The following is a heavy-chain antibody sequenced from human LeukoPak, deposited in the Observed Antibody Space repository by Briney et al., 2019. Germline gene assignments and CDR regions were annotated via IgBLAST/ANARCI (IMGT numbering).Heavy chain of an antibody. D-gene: IGHD5-18*01. CDR1: GFTFSSYA. V-gene: IGHV3-23*01. J-gene: IGHJ4*02. CDR3: AKDTFVDTAMF. Sequence: QPGGSLRLSCAASGFTFSSYAMSWVRQAPGRGPEWVSTFSGSGGSTYYADSVKGRFTISRDNSKNTLYLQMNSLRAEDTAVYYCAKDTFVDTAMFWGQGTLVTVSS. CDR2: FSGSGGST.